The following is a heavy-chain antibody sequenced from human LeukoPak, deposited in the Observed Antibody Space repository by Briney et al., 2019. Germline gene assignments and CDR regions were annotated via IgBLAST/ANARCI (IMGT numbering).Heavy chain of an antibody. CDR1: GYTFTSYD. CDR2: MNPNSGNT. V-gene: IGHV1-8*03. CDR3: ARRSPYAYFDY. J-gene: IGHJ4*02. Sequence: ASVKVSCKASGYTFTSYDINWVRQATGQGLEWMGWMNPNSGNTGYAQKFQGRVTITRNTSISTAYMELSSLRSEDTAVYYCARRSPYAYFDYWGQGTLVTVSS. D-gene: IGHD2-2*01.